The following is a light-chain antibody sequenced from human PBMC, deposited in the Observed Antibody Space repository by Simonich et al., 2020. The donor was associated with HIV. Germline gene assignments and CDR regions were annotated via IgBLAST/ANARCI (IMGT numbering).Light chain of an antibody. CDR3: MQTLQTPFT. V-gene: IGKV2-28*01. J-gene: IGKJ3*01. Sequence: DIVMTQSPLSLPVTPGEPASISCRSSQSLLHSNGYKYLDWYLQKPGQSPQLLIYLVSNRASGVPDRFSGSGSGTDFTLKISRVEAEDVGVYYCMQTLQTPFTFGPGTKVDIK. CDR2: LVS. CDR1: QSLLHSNGYKY.